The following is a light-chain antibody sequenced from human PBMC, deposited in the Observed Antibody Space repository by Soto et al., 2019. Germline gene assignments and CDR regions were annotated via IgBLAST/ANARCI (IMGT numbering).Light chain of an antibody. J-gene: IGLJ3*02. CDR2: GDS. CDR3: QSYDSSLSGSV. V-gene: IGLV1-40*01. CDR1: SAYIGAGHD. Sequence: QSVLTQPPSVSGAPGQRVTISCTGSSAYIGAGHDVHWYQQIPGTAPKLLMYGDSNRPLGVPDRFSGSKSGTSASLAITGLQAEDEAYYYCQSYDSSLSGSVFGGGTKLTVL.